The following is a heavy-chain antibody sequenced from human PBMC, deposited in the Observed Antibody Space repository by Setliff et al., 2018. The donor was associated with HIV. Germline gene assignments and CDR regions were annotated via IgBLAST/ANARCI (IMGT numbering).Heavy chain of an antibody. D-gene: IGHD6-13*01. CDR1: GDSISTYC. CDR3: VRGGYSSTWYYYYYMDV. J-gene: IGHJ6*03. Sequence: SETLSLTCTVSGDSISTYCWIWIRQPPGKGLEWIGNIHTSGSTNYNPSLKSRVTISVDTSKNQFSLKLSSVTAADTAVYYCVRGGYSSTWYYYYYMDVWGKGTTVTVSS. V-gene: IGHV4-4*09. CDR2: IHTSGST.